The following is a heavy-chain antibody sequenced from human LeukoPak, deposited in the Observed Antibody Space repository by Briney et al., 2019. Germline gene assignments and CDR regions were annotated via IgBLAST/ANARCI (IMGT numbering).Heavy chain of an antibody. CDR1: GYTFTSYY. V-gene: IGHV1-46*01. CDR2: INPSGGST. D-gene: IGHD6-13*01. CDR3: ARGYRAAAGPRVCFDH. Sequence: ASVKVSCKASGYTFTSYYMHWVRQAPGQGLEWMGIINPSGGSTSYAQKFQGRVTMTRDTSTSTVYMELSSLRSEDTAVYYCARGYRAAAGPRVCFDHWGQGTLVTVSS. J-gene: IGHJ5*02.